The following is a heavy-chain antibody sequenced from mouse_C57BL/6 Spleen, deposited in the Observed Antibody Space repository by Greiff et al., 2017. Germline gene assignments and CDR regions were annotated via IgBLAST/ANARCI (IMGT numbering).Heavy chain of an antibody. Sequence: VQLQQSGAELARPGASVKMSCKASGYTFTSYTMHWVQQRPGPGLEWIGYINPSSGYTKYNQKFKDKATLTADKSYSTAYMQMSSLTSEDSAVYYCARSGGGYYGFYAMDYWGKGTSVTVSS. CDR3: ARSGGGYYGFYAMDY. D-gene: IGHD1-2*01. J-gene: IGHJ4*01. V-gene: IGHV1-4*01. CDR1: GYTFTSYT. CDR2: INPSSGYT.